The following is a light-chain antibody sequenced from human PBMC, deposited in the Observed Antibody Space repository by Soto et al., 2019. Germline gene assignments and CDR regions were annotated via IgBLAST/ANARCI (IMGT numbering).Light chain of an antibody. V-gene: IGLV2-14*01. Sequence: LSQPASVSGSPGQSITISCTGTSSDVGGYEYVSWYQHQPDKAPKLIIYDVTNRPSGVSTRFSGSKSGNTASLTISGIQTEDEADYYCASITRSSTSVFGTGTKVTVL. CDR3: ASITRSSTSV. CDR1: SSDVGGYEY. J-gene: IGLJ1*01. CDR2: DVT.